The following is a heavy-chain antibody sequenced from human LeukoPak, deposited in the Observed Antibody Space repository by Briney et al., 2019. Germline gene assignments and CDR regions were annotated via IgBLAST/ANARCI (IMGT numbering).Heavy chain of an antibody. Sequence: ASVKVSCKASGYTFTGYYMHWVRQAPGQGLEWMGWINPNSGGTNYAQKFQGWVTMTRDTSISTAYMELRSLRSDDTAVYYCARERDYYDSSGYYDYWGQGTLVTVSS. CDR3: ARERDYYDSSGYYDY. J-gene: IGHJ4*02. D-gene: IGHD3-22*01. CDR2: INPNSGGT. CDR1: GYTFTGYY. V-gene: IGHV1-2*04.